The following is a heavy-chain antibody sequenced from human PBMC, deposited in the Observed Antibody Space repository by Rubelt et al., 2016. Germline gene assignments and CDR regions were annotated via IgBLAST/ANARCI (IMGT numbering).Heavy chain of an antibody. V-gene: IGHV4-34*01. D-gene: IGHD3-10*01. J-gene: IGHJ4*02. CDR2: INHSGST. CDR3: ASRGRYYGSGSYPPRTGIVDY. CDR1: GGSFSGYY. Sequence: QVQLQQWGAGLLKPSETLSLTCAVYGGSFSGYYWSWIRQPPGKGLEWIGEINHSGSTNYNPSLKSRDTRAGSTSKTPCSRRLSSGTAAEPAVYYWASRGRYYGSGSYPPRTGIVDYWGQGTLVTVSS.